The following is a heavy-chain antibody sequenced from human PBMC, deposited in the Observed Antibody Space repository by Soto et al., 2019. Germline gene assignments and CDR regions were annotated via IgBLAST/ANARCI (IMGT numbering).Heavy chain of an antibody. CDR3: ARTGSSSWYWFDP. J-gene: IGHJ5*02. V-gene: IGHV1-3*01. CDR1: GYTVTSYA. D-gene: IGHD6-13*01. Sequence: QVQLVQSGAEVKKPGASVKVSCKASGYTVTSYAMHWVRQAPGQRLEWMGWINAGNGNTKYSQKFQGRVTITRDTSASTAYMELSSLRSEDTAVYYCARTGSSSWYWFDPWGQGTLVTVSS. CDR2: INAGNGNT.